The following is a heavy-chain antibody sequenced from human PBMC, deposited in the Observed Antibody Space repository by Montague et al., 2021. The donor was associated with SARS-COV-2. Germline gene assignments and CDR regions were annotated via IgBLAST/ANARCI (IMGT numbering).Heavy chain of an antibody. CDR2: ISYDGSNK. D-gene: IGHD6-19*01. CDR3: VRASLIKARIAVAGTTVY. V-gene: IGHV3-30*09. J-gene: IGHJ4*02. CDR1: GFTFNNYA. Sequence: SLRLSCAASGFTFNNYAMHWVRQAPGKGLEWVAIISYDGSNKYYADSVKGRFAISRDNSKNTLYLQMNSLRAVDTAVYYCVRASLIKARIAVAGTTVYWGQGTLVTISS.